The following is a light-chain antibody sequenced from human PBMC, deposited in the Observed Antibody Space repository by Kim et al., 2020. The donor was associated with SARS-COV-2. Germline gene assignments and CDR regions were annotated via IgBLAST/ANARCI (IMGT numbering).Light chain of an antibody. CDR1: QDINKY. V-gene: IGKV1-33*01. CDR2: DAS. Sequence: TSVGDIVTITCRASQDINKYLSWSQHKPGKAPNVLIFDASNLETGVPSRFSGSGSGTEFTLTINNLQPEDIATYYCQQYDSLPITFGQGTRLEIK. CDR3: QQYDSLPIT. J-gene: IGKJ5*01.